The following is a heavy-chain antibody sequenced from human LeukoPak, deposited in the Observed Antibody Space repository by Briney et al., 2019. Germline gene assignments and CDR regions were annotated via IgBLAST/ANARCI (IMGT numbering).Heavy chain of an antibody. CDR2: IYYSGST. D-gene: IGHD5-12*01. J-gene: IGHJ4*02. V-gene: IGHV4-59*12. CDR1: GGSISGYY. Sequence: SSETLSLTCTVSGGSISGYYWSWIRQPPGKGLEWIGYIYYSGSTYYNPSLKSRLTISLDTSKNQLSLKLSSVTAADTAIYYCARVSGYDYSRNPLYYFDSWGQGTLVTVSS. CDR3: ARVSGYDYSRNPLYYFDS.